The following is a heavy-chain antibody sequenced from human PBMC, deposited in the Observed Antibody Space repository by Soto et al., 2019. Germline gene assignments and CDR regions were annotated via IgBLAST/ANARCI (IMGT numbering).Heavy chain of an antibody. D-gene: IGHD3-9*01. J-gene: IGHJ4*02. Sequence: DGSLRLSYADSAFIFSSSALIWVRQAPGKGLEWVSAISGSGGSTYYADSVKGRFTISRDNSKNTLYLQMNSLRAEDTAVYYCAKDAYDILRTNDYWGQGT. CDR3: AKDAYDILRTNDY. CDR2: ISGSGGST. V-gene: IGHV3-23*01. CDR1: AFIFSSSA.